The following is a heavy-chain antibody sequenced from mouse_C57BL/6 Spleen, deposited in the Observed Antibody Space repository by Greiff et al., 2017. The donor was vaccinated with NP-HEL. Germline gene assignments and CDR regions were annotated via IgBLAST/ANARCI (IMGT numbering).Heavy chain of an antibody. V-gene: IGHV1-82*01. CDR2: IYPGDGDT. J-gene: IGHJ3*01. CDR3: ARNEEAWFAY. CDR1: GYAFSSSW. Sequence: VQLKESGPELVKPGASVKISCKASGYAFSSSWMNWVKQRPGKGLEWIGRIYPGDGDTNYNGKFKGKATLTADKSSSTAYMQLSSLTSEDSAVYFCARNEEAWFAYWGQGTLVTVSA.